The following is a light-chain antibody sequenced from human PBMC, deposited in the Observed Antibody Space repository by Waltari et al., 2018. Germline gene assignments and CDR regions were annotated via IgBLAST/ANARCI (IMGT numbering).Light chain of an antibody. CDR1: QSLLYSSNNKNS. CDR2: WAA. Sequence: DIVMTQSPDSLAVSLGERATINFKSSQSLLYSSNNKNSLTWYQQKPGPPPKLLLYWAATRGSGVPDRFSGSGSGTDFTLTISSLQPEDFATYYCQQSYSTPYTFGQGTKLEIK. CDR3: QQSYSTPYT. V-gene: IGKV4-1*01. J-gene: IGKJ2*01.